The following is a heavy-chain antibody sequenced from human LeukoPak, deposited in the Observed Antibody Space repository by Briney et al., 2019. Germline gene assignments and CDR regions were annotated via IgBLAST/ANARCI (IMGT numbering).Heavy chain of an antibody. CDR2: ISSSSSTI. CDR1: GFTFSSYG. CDR3: ASLVAPYDFWSGYYPDY. J-gene: IGHJ4*02. D-gene: IGHD3-3*01. Sequence: GGSLRLSCAASGFTFSSYGMNWVRQAPGKGLEWVSYISSSSSTIYYADSVKGRFTISRDNAKNSLYLQMNSLRAEDTAVYYCASLVAPYDFWSGYYPDYWGQGTLVTVSS. V-gene: IGHV3-48*01.